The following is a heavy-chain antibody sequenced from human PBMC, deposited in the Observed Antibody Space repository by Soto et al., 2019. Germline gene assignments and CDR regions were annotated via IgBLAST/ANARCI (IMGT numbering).Heavy chain of an antibody. J-gene: IGHJ6*02. Sequence: GGSLRLSCAASGFTFSDYYMSWIRQAPGKGLEWVSYISSSGSTIYYADSVKGRFTISRDNAKNSLYLQMNSLRAEDTAVYYCARTIGASSSWYRLPYYYYGMDVWGQGTTVTVS. CDR1: GFTFSDYY. CDR2: ISSSGSTI. CDR3: ARTIGASSSWYRLPYYYYGMDV. D-gene: IGHD6-13*01. V-gene: IGHV3-11*01.